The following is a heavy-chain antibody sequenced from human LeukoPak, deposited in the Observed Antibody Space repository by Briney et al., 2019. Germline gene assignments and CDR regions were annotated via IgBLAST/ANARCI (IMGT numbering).Heavy chain of an antibody. CDR1: GFSLSSYA. CDR3: AKGDYGGNPDAFNV. V-gene: IGHV3-23*01. J-gene: IGHJ3*01. Sequence: GGSLRLSCAASGFSLSSYAMSWVRQAPGKGREWVCVISGSGGSTNYADSVKGRFTVSRDDSKNTLYLQMDSLRVADTAVYYCAKGDYGGNPDAFNVWGQETVVTVSS. D-gene: IGHD4-23*01. CDR2: ISGSGGST.